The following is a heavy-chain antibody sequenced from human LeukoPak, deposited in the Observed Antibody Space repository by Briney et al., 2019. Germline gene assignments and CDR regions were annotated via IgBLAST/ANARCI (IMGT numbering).Heavy chain of an antibody. J-gene: IGHJ6*02. CDR3: ARVWGNYDYVWGSFHYYYGMDV. D-gene: IGHD3-16*01. CDR1: GYTFTSYG. V-gene: IGHV1-18*01. Sequence: ASVKVSCKASGYTFTSYGISWVRQAPGQGLEWMGWISAYNGNTNCAQKLQGRVTMTTDTSTSTAYMELRSLRSDDTAVYYCARVWGNYDYVWGSFHYYYGMDVWGQGTTVTVSS. CDR2: ISAYNGNT.